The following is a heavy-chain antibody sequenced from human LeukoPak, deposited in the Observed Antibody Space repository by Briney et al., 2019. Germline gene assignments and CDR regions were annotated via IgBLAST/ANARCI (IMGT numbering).Heavy chain of an antibody. D-gene: IGHD3-16*01. Sequence: SGTLSLTCTVSGGSISSSSHYWGWVRQPPAKGLEWIGSISYSGNAYYNPSLESRVIISVDTSNNQFSLNLSAVTAADTAMYYCAGGPTYYYMDVWDKGTTVTVSS. CDR1: GGSISSSSHY. CDR2: ISYSGNA. V-gene: IGHV4-39*01. J-gene: IGHJ6*03. CDR3: AGGPTYYYMDV.